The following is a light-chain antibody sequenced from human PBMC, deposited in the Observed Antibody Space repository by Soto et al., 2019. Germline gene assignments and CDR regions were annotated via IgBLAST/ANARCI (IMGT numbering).Light chain of an antibody. CDR1: QSLLYSSNNKNY. CDR2: WAS. Sequence: DILMTQSPDSLAVSLGERATINCKSSQSLLYSSNNKNYLAWYQQKPGQPPKALIYWASTRATGIPARFSGSGSGTEFTLTISSLQSEDFALYYCHQYNSWPPGTFGQGTKVDIK. V-gene: IGKV4-1*01. J-gene: IGKJ2*01. CDR3: HQYNSWPPGT.